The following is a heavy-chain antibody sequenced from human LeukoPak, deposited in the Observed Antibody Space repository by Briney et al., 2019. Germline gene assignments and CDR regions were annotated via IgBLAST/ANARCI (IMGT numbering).Heavy chain of an antibody. CDR2: IRSDGTT. CDR3: ARRRGGYGEGELDY. Sequence: GGSLRLSCAASGFIASNKYMSWVRQAPGKGLESVSTIRSDGTTDYADSVKGRFTISRDDSKNTLYLQMNSLRVEDTAVYSCARRRGGYGEGELDYWGQGTLVTVSS. CDR1: GFIASNKY. D-gene: IGHD4-17*01. J-gene: IGHJ4*02. V-gene: IGHV3-66*04.